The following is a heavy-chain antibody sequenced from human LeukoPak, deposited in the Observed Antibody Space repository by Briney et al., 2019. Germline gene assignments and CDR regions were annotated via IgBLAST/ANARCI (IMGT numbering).Heavy chain of an antibody. CDR1: GGSITSYY. V-gene: IGHV4-4*07. CDR2: IYTSGST. CDR3: ARGVVVVAATLYNWFDP. J-gene: IGHJ5*02. Sequence: SETLSLTCTVSGGSITSYYWSWIRQPAGKGLEWIGRIYTSGSTNYNPSLKSRVTMSVDTSKNQFSLKLSSVTAADTAVYYCARGVVVVAATLYNWFDPWGQGTLVTVSS. D-gene: IGHD2-15*01.